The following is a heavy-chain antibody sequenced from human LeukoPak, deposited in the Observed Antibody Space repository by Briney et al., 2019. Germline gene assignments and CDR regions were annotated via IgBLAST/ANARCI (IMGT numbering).Heavy chain of an antibody. J-gene: IGHJ4*02. Sequence: SETLSLTCAVYGGSFSGYYWSWIRQPPGKGLEWIGEINHSGSTNYNPSLKSRVTISVDTSKNQFSLKLSSVTAADTAVYYCAREDPAVSRGYYFDYWGQGTLVTVSS. CDR2: INHSGST. V-gene: IGHV4-34*01. CDR1: GGSFSGYY. CDR3: AREDPAVSRGYYFDY. D-gene: IGHD6-13*01.